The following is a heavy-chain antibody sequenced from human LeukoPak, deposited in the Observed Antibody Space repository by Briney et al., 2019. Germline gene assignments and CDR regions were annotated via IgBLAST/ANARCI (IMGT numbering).Heavy chain of an antibody. CDR2: ISGDGGST. CDR3: ARESETSGWYGY. V-gene: IGHV3-43*02. D-gene: IGHD6-19*01. CDR1: GFIFDNYA. Sequence: GGSLRLTCAAPGFIFDNYAIHWVRQAPGQGLEWVSLISGDGGSTFYADSVRGRFTISRDNTRKSLSLQMSSLRSEDTALYYCARESETSGWYGYWGQRTLVTVSS. J-gene: IGHJ4*02.